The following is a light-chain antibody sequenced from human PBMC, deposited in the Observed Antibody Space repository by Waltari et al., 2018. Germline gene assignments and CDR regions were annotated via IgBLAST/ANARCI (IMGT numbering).Light chain of an antibody. CDR1: ALPKKY. V-gene: IGLV3-10*01. CDR2: EDS. Sequence: SYELTQPPSVSVSPGQTARITCSGDALPKKYAYWYQQKSGQAPVLVIYEDSKRPSGIPWRFSGASSGTMATLTISGAQVEDEADYYGYSTDSSGNHWVFGGGTKLTVL. CDR3: YSTDSSGNHWV. J-gene: IGLJ3*02.